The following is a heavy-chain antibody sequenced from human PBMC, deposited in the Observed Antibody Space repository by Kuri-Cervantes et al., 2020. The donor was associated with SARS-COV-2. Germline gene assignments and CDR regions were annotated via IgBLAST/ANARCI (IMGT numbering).Heavy chain of an antibody. CDR2: INPNSGGT. Sequence: ASVKVSCKASGYTFTGYYMHWVRQAPGQGLEWMGWINPNSGGTNYAQKFQGRVTMTRDTSISTAYMELSRLRSEDTAVYYCARVSDMYYDFWSGIGDVGYYYYYMDVWGKGTTVTVSS. CDR3: ARVSDMYYDFWSGIGDVGYYYYYMDV. J-gene: IGHJ6*03. CDR1: GYTFTGYY. D-gene: IGHD3-3*01. V-gene: IGHV1-2*02.